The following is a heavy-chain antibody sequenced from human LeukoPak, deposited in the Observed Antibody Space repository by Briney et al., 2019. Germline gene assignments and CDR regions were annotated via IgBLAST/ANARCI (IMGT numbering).Heavy chain of an antibody. CDR2: ISGSGGNT. Sequence: GGSLRLSCAASGFTFSSYAMSWVRQFPGKGLEWLSAISGSGGNTYSADSVKGRCTISRDNSLQTLFLHMNSLRAEDTAVYYCARGMSATSGYLELEYWGQGALVTVST. D-gene: IGHD3-22*01. CDR1: GFTFSSYA. CDR3: ARGMSATSGYLELEY. V-gene: IGHV3-23*01. J-gene: IGHJ4*02.